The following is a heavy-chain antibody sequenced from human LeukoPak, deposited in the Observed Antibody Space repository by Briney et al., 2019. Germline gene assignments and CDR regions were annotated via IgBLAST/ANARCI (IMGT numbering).Heavy chain of an antibody. CDR3: ARVVRGLRGAFDI. CDR1: GYTFTSYD. Sequence: ASVKVSCKASGYTFTSYDINWVRQATGQGLEWMGWMNPNSGNTGYAQKFQGRVTMTKNTSISTAYMELSSLRSEDTAVYYCARVVRGLRGAFDIWGQGTMVTVSS. CDR2: MNPNSGNT. D-gene: IGHD5-12*01. V-gene: IGHV1-8*01. J-gene: IGHJ3*02.